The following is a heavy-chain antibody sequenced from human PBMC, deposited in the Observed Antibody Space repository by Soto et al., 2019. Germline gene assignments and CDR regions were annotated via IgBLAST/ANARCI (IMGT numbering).Heavy chain of an antibody. CDR3: SRSMETNYFYCMDV. Sequence: QVQLVQSGAEVREPGSSVKVSCEASGGTFRSYAINWVRQAPGQGLEWMGGIIPMFGKANYAEKFLGRVTITADEATRTAYMEVSNLKSEDTAVYYCSRSMETNYFYCMDVWGLGTTVTVSS. CDR1: GGTFRSYA. J-gene: IGHJ6*02. V-gene: IGHV1-69*01. CDR2: IIPMFGKA. D-gene: IGHD2-8*01.